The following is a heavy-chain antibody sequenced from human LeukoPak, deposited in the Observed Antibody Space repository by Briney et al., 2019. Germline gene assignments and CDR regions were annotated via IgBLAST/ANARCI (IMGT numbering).Heavy chain of an antibody. Sequence: GGSLRLSCAGSGFPFSSYTINWVRQGPGKGMEWASTISHSGATYYADSVKGRFTISRDNSKNTVFLQMNSLRAEDTALYFCARRSHASPAGYSPFFDPRGQGTLVTVSS. D-gene: IGHD2/OR15-2a*01. V-gene: IGHV3-23*01. J-gene: IGHJ5*02. CDR2: ISHSGAT. CDR3: ARRSHASPAGYSPFFDP. CDR1: GFPFSSYT.